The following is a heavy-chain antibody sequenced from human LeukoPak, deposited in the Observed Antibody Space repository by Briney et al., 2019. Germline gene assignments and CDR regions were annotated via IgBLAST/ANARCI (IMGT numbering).Heavy chain of an antibody. Sequence: GGSLRLSCAASGFTVSSNYMSWVRQAPGKGLEWVSVIYSGGSTYYADSVKGRFTISRDNSKNTLYLQMNSLRAEDTAVYYCASNPVRASGSYPIRYFDWYYYYYGMDVWGQGTTVTVFS. CDR1: GFTVSSNY. J-gene: IGHJ6*02. V-gene: IGHV3-66*01. D-gene: IGHD3-9*01. CDR3: ASNPVRASGSYPIRYFDWYYYYYGMDV. CDR2: IYSGGST.